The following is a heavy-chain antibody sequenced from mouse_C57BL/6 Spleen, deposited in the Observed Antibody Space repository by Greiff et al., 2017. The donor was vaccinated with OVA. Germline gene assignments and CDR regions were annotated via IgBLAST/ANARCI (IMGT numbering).Heavy chain of an antibody. Sequence: ESGAELVRPGASVTLSCKASGYTFTDYEMHWVKQTPVHGLEWIGAIDPETGGTAYNQKFKGKAILTADKSSSTAYMELRSLTSADSAVYYCTRAYYYGSSRGNYAMDYWGQGTSVTVSS. CDR1: GYTFTDYE. V-gene: IGHV1-15*01. D-gene: IGHD1-1*01. CDR3: TRAYYYGSSRGNYAMDY. CDR2: IDPETGGT. J-gene: IGHJ4*01.